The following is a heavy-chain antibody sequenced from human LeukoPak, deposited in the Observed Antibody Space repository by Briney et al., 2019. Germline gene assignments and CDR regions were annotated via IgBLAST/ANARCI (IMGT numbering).Heavy chain of an antibody. D-gene: IGHD6-13*01. CDR1: GYTFTSYD. Sequence: ASVKVSCKASGYTFTSYDINWVRQAAGQGLEWMGWMNPNSGNTGYAQKFQGRATITRNTSISTAYMELSSLRSEDTAVYYCARGARDPIAAAGTADHWGQGTLVTVSS. V-gene: IGHV1-8*03. CDR3: ARGARDPIAAAGTADH. CDR2: MNPNSGNT. J-gene: IGHJ4*02.